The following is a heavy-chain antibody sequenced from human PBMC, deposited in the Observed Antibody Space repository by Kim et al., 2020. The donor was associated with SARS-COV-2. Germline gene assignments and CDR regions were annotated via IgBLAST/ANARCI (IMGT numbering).Heavy chain of an antibody. CDR1: GFSFSGST. D-gene: IGHD5-12*01. CDR2: ISSGGSTI. J-gene: IGHJ4*02. Sequence: GGSLRLSCAASGFSFSGSTMHWVRQAPGKGLEWISFISSGGSTIYYADSVKGRFTISRDNAKNSLSLQMNSLRAEDTAVYYCARQQWLPYWGQGPLVTVSS. V-gene: IGHV3-48*04. CDR3: ARQQWLPY.